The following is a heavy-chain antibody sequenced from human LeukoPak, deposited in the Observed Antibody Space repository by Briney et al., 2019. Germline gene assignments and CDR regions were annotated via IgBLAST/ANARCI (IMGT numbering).Heavy chain of an antibody. CDR3: ARDPRPVYSYGSDY. Sequence: SETLSLTCTVSGGSISSSSYYWGWIRQPPGKGLEWIGEINHSGSTNYNPSLKSRVTISVDTSKNQFSLKLSSVTAADTAVYYCARDPRPVYSYGSDYWGQGTLVTVSS. CDR1: GGSISSSSYY. J-gene: IGHJ4*02. V-gene: IGHV4-39*07. CDR2: INHSGST. D-gene: IGHD5-18*01.